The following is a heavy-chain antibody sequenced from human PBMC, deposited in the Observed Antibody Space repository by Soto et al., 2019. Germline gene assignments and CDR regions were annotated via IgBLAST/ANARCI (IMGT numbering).Heavy chain of an antibody. CDR1: GYTFSGYF. J-gene: IGHJ4*02. CDR2: INPNSGAT. CDR3: ARGGGTILAPLP. Sequence: XSGKVSCKASGYTFSGYFMHWVRQAPGQGLEWMGWINPNSGATKYAQKFQGRVTLSRDTSISTAYMELSGLRSDDTAVYYCARGGGTILAPLPWGQGTLVTVPS. D-gene: IGHD3-3*01. V-gene: IGHV1-2*02.